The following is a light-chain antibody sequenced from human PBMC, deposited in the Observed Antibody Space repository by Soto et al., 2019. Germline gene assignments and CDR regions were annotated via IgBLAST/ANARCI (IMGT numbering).Light chain of an antibody. J-gene: IGLJ1*01. Sequence: QSALTQPPSVSGSPGQSVTISCTGTSSDVGGYTYVSWYQQHPCQAPKLMIYEGINRPSGVSNRFFGSKSGNTASLTISGLRADDEADYYCSSYTGSRAPYVFGTGTQLTVL. V-gene: IGLV2-14*01. CDR2: EGI. CDR3: SSYTGSRAPYV. CDR1: SSDVGGYTY.